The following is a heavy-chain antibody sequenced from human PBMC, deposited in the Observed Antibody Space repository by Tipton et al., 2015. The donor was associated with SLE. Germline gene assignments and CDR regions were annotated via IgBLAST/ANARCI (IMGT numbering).Heavy chain of an antibody. CDR2: IYYSGTT. CDR3: ARDGRLGYSSSWFDY. CDR1: GGSISSYY. D-gene: IGHD6-13*01. Sequence: TLSLTRTVSGGSISSYYWSWIRQPPGKGLEWIGYIYYSGTTNYNPSLKSRVTISVDTSKNQFSLKLSSVTAADTALYFCARDGRLGYSSSWFDYWGQGTLVTVSS. V-gene: IGHV4-59*01. J-gene: IGHJ4*02.